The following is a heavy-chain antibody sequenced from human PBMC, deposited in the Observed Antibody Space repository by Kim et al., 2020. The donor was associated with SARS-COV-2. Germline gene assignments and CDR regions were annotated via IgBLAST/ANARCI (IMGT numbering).Heavy chain of an antibody. D-gene: IGHD3-10*01. J-gene: IGHJ5*01. CDR3: AKARTWTYGDS. CDR1: GFSFGNYS. Sequence: GGSLRLSCSASGFSFGNYSMSWVRQAPGKGLEWVSSISASGRTPYYIDSVKGRFTISRDNSKNTMYLQMNSLTADDTARYYCAKARTWTYGDSWCQGTLVTVSS. V-gene: IGHV3-23*01. CDR2: ISASGRTP.